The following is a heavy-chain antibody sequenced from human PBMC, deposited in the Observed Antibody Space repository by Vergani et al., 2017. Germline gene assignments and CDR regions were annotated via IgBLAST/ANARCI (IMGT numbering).Heavy chain of an antibody. CDR2: ISWNSGSI. CDR3: AKXSYCTNGVCYTFDY. Sequence: EVQLVESGGGLVQPGRSLRLSCAASGFTSDDYAMHWVRQAPGKGLEWVSGISWNSGSIGYADSVKGRFTISRDNAKNSLYLQMNSLRAEDTALYYCAKXSYCTNGVCYTFDYWGQGTLVTVSS. J-gene: IGHJ4*02. V-gene: IGHV3-9*02. CDR1: GFTSDDYA. D-gene: IGHD2-8*01.